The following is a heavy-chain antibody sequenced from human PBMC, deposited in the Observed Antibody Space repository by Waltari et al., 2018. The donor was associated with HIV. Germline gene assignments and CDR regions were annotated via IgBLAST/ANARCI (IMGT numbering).Heavy chain of an antibody. V-gene: IGHV4-30-4*01. D-gene: IGHD2-2*01. Sequence: QVQLQESGPGLVKPSQTLSLTCTVSGGSISSGDYYWSWIRQPPGKGLEWIGYIYYSGSTYYNPSLKSRVTISVDTSKNQFSLKLSSVTAADTAVYYCARDSGIVVVPAADYYYYYGMDVWGQGTTVTVSS. CDR1: GGSISSGDYY. CDR2: IYYSGST. J-gene: IGHJ6*02. CDR3: ARDSGIVVVPAADYYYYYGMDV.